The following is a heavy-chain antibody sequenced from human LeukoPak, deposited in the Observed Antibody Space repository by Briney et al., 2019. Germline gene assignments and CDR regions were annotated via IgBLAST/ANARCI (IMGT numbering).Heavy chain of an antibody. CDR3: ARLYSSGWRSNYYFDY. Sequence: SETLSLTCTVSGGSINTNTYYWAWIRQPPGKGLEWIGFIYYTGIISHNPSLESRVTMSVDAYDNQFSLRLNSVSAADTAVYYCARLYSSGWRSNYYFDYWGQGTLVTVPS. V-gene: IGHV4-61*05. J-gene: IGHJ4*02. CDR1: GGSINTNTYY. D-gene: IGHD6-19*01. CDR2: IYYTGII.